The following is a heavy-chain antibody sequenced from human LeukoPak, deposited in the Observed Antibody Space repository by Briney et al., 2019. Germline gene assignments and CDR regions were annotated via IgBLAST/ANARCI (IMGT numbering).Heavy chain of an antibody. CDR1: GSTFSSHW. V-gene: IGHV3-7*01. D-gene: IGHD6-13*01. CDR2: INQGGSEI. J-gene: IGHJ4*02. CDR3: ARSSVARGLDLAAAAGPY. Sequence: GGSLRLSCADSGSTFSSHWMSWVRQAPGKGLEWVANINQGGSEIYYVDSVRGRFTISRDNAKNSLYLQMNSLRAEDTSVYYCARSSVARGLDLAAAAGPYWGQGTLVTVSS.